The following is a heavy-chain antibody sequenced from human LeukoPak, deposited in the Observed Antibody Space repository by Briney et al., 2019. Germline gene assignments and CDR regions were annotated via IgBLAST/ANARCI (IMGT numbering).Heavy chain of an antibody. D-gene: IGHD5-24*01. CDR2: IYSGVST. V-gene: IGHV3-66*01. CDR1: GVSVSSNY. J-gene: IGHJ4*02. CDR3: ARAAGWHQYYFDS. Sequence: GGSLRLSCAASGVSVSSNYMSWVRQAPGKGLEWVSLIYSGVSTYYADSVKGRFTISRDNSKNTPYLQMNGLRADDTAVYYCARAAGWHQYYFDSWGQGTLVTVSS.